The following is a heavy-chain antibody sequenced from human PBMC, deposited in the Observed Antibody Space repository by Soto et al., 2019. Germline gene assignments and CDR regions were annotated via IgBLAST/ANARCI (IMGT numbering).Heavy chain of an antibody. CDR1: GGSISSYY. CDR3: ARDRPAAGSYYYYYMDV. D-gene: IGHD6-13*01. J-gene: IGHJ6*03. Sequence: QVQLQESGPGLVKPSETLSLTCTVSGGSISSYYWSWIRQPPGKGLEWIGYIYYSGSTNYNPSLKSRVTISVDTSKNQFSLKLSSVTAADTAVYYCARDRPAAGSYYYYYMDVWGKGTTVTVSS. V-gene: IGHV4-59*01. CDR2: IYYSGST.